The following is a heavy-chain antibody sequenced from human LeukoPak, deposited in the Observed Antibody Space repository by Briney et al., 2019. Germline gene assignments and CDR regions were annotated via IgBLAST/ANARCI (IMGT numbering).Heavy chain of an antibody. D-gene: IGHD6-19*01. Sequence: PGGALRLSCAASGFTFSSYAMSWVRQAPGKGLEWVSAISGSGGSTYYADSVKGRFTISRDNSKNTLYLQMNSLRAEDTAVYYCAKGNSGWYLYFDYWGQGTLVTVSS. CDR3: AKGNSGWYLYFDY. J-gene: IGHJ4*02. CDR2: ISGSGGST. CDR1: GFTFSSYA. V-gene: IGHV3-23*01.